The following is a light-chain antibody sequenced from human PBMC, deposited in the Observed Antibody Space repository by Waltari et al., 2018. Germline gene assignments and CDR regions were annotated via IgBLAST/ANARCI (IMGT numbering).Light chain of an antibody. CDR3: QQCGSSPLT. CDR1: QSVRSNY. V-gene: IGKV3-20*01. Sequence: EIVLTQFPDTLSLSPGERATLSCRASQSVRSNYFAWYQQKPGQAPRLLISDASIRAPGIPDRFSGSGSGTDFTLTISRLEPEDFAVYYCQQCGSSPLTFGGGTKVEIK. CDR2: DAS. J-gene: IGKJ4*01.